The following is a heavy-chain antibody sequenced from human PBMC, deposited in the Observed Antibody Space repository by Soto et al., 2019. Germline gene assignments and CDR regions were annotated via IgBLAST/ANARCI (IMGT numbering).Heavy chain of an antibody. D-gene: IGHD7-27*01. Sequence: GGSLRLSCAASGFTFSSYGMHWVRQAPGKGLEWVAVISYDGSNKYYADSVKGRFTISRDNSKNTLYLQMNSLRAEDTAVYYCAKDGEAGGRFDPWGQGTLVTVYS. CDR3: AKDGEAGGRFDP. V-gene: IGHV3-30*18. CDR2: ISYDGSNK. CDR1: GFTFSSYG. J-gene: IGHJ5*02.